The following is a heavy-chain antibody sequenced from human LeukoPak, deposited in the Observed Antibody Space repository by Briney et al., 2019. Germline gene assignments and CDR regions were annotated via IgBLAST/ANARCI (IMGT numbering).Heavy chain of an antibody. J-gene: IGHJ4*02. Sequence: ASVKVSCKASGYTFTSYDINWVRQATGQGLEWMGWMNPHSGNTGYAQKFQGRVTITRDTSTRTAYMELSSLRSEDTAVYYCARITQTDYDFDYWGQGTLVIVSS. V-gene: IGHV1-8*03. CDR1: GYTFTSYD. D-gene: IGHD4-17*01. CDR3: ARITQTDYDFDY. CDR2: MNPHSGNT.